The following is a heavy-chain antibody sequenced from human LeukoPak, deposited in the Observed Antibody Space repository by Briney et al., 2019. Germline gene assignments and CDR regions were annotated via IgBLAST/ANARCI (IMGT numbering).Heavy chain of an antibody. D-gene: IGHD1-26*01. Sequence: PGGSLRLACAASGFIFIDSGMNWVRQAPGKGLEWLTFIRYDGSKEYFADSVKGRFTISRDNSQKKLYLQMNNLRPEDTALYYCARGTSSPGYFDFWGQGTQVTVSS. CDR1: GFIFIDSG. CDR2: IRYDGSKE. J-gene: IGHJ4*02. CDR3: ARGTSSPGYFDF. V-gene: IGHV3-30*02.